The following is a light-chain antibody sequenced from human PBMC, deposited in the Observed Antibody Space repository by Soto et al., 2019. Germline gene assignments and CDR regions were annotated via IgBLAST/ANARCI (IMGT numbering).Light chain of an antibody. CDR3: QQFGNSPKT. CDR2: GAS. J-gene: IGKJ5*01. Sequence: GERATXXXXASQSVSSSYLAWYQQKPGQAPRLLIYGASSRATGIPDRFSGSGSGTDFTLTISRLEPEDFAVYYCQQFGNSPKTFGQGTRLEIK. CDR1: QSVSSSY. V-gene: IGKV3-20*01.